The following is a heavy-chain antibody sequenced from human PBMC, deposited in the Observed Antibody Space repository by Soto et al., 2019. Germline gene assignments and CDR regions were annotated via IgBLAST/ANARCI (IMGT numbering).Heavy chain of an antibody. V-gene: IGHV1-46*01. D-gene: IGHD4-17*01. J-gene: IGHJ4*01. CDR2: INPSGGST. Sequence: ASVKVSCKASGYTFTSYYIHWVRQAPGQGLEWMGIINPSGGSTSYAQKFQGRVTMTRDTSTSTVYMELSSLRSEDTAVYYCASHKTTVPIRFIDYCGQRTPGTVAS. CDR1: GYTFTSYY. CDR3: ASHKTTVPIRFIDY.